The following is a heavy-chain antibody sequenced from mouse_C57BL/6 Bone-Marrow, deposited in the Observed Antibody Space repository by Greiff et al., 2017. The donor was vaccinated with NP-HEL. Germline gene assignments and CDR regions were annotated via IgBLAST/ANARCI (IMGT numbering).Heavy chain of an antibody. CDR2: ISDGGSYT. CDR3: ARDRVVKNALDY. V-gene: IGHV5-4*01. J-gene: IGHJ4*01. CDR1: GFTFSSYA. Sequence: EVQLVESGGGLVKPGGSLKLSCAASGFTFSSYAMSWVRQTPEKRLEWVATISDGGSYTYYPDNVKGRFTISRDNAKNNLYLQMSHLKSEDTAMYYCARDRVVKNALDYWGQGTSVTVSS. D-gene: IGHD1-1*02.